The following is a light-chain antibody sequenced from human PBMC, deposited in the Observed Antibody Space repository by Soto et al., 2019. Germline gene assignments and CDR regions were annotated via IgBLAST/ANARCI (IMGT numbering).Light chain of an antibody. J-gene: IGKJ3*01. V-gene: IGKV1-39*01. CDR3: QQSYSTLFT. Sequence: DLQMTQSPSSLSASVGDRVTITCRASQTIIRYLNWYQQKPGRAPNLLIYAASSLQSGVPSRFSGSGSGTEFTLTISRLQPEDFATYYCQQSYSTLFTFGPGTKVEIK. CDR1: QTIIRY. CDR2: AAS.